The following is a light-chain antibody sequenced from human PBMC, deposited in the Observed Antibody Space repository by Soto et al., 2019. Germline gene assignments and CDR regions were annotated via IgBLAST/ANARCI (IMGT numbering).Light chain of an antibody. Sequence: QSALSQRAAVAGSPGQSITISCTGINSGVVNYEYVSWYQQFPDKAPKLIIYEGRERPSGVSDRFSGSKSDNAASLTISALQTEDEAEYFCLSYGKVFGTGTKVTVL. CDR1: NSGVVNYEY. CDR3: LSYGKV. J-gene: IGLJ1*01. CDR2: EGR. V-gene: IGLV2-23*01.